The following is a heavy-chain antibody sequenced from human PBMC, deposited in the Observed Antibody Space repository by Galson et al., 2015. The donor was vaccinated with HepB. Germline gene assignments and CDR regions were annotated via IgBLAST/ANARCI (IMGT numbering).Heavy chain of an antibody. CDR1: GFTFSSYA. Sequence: SLRLSCAASGFTFSSYAMSWVRQAPGKGLEWVSAISGSGGSTYYADSVKGRFTISRDNSKNTLYLQMNSLRAEDTAVYYCAKIRPIVVVVAAKVIPQPYYFDYWGQGTLVTVSS. J-gene: IGHJ4*02. CDR2: ISGSGGST. D-gene: IGHD2-15*01. CDR3: AKIRPIVVVVAAKVIPQPYYFDY. V-gene: IGHV3-23*01.